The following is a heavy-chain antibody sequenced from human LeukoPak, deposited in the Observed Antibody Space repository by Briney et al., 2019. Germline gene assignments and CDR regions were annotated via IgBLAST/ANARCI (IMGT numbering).Heavy chain of an antibody. CDR1: GFTFSTYA. V-gene: IGHV3-23*03. CDR2: IKSGTSDT. D-gene: IGHD2-8*01. J-gene: IGHJ4*02. Sequence: SGGSLRLSCAASGFTFSTYAMSWVRQAPGKGLEWVSVIKSGTSDTYYGDSVRGPFTISRDNSKNPLYLQMNSLRAEDTAVYYCAKHCERHDGVWYFAYWGLGTLVTVSS. CDR3: AKHCERHDGVWYFAY.